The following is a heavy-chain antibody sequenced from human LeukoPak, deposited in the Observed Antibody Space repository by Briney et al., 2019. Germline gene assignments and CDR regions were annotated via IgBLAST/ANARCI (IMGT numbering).Heavy chain of an antibody. J-gene: IGHJ4*02. CDR2: IYTSGST. Sequence: SETLSLTCTVSGGSISSYYWSWLRQPVGKGLEWIGRIYTSGSTNYNPSLKSRVTMSVDTSKNQFSLKLSSVTAADTAVYYCARDGVDDYGDYYFDYWGQGTLVTVSS. CDR1: GGSISSYY. CDR3: ARDGVDDYGDYYFDY. D-gene: IGHD4-17*01. V-gene: IGHV4-4*07.